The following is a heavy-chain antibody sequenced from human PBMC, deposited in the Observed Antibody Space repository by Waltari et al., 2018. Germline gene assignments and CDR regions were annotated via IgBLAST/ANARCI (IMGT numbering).Heavy chain of an antibody. D-gene: IGHD4-17*01. J-gene: IGHJ6*02. CDR2: IYTSGST. Sequence: QVQLQESGPGLVKPSETLSLTCTVSGGSISSYYWSWIRQPAGKGLEWIGRIYTSGSTNYNPSLKSRVTMSVDTSKNQFSLKLSSVTAADTAVYYCARVSTVATDYYYYGMDVWGQGTTVIVSS. CDR1: GGSISSYY. CDR3: ARVSTVATDYYYYGMDV. V-gene: IGHV4-4*07.